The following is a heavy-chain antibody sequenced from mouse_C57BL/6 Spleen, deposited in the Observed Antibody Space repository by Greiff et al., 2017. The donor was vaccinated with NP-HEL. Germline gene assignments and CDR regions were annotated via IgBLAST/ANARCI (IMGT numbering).Heavy chain of an antibody. CDR1: GYAFSSSW. J-gene: IGHJ2*01. V-gene: IGHV1-82*01. CDR2: IYPGDGDT. Sequence: LVESGPELVKPGASVKISCKASGYAFSSSWMNWVKQRPGKGLEWIGRIYPGDGDTNYNGKFKGKATLTADKSSSTAYMQLSSLTSEDSAVYFCARRGDGDYFDYWGQGTTLTVSS. CDR3: ARRGDGDYFDY. D-gene: IGHD2-3*01.